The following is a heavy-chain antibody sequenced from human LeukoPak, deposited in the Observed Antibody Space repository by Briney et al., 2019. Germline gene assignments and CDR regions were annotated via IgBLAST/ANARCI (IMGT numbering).Heavy chain of an antibody. J-gene: IGHJ4*02. V-gene: IGHV4-34*01. Sequence: SETLSLTCAVYGGSFSGYYWSWIRRPPGKGLEWIGEINHSGSTNYNPSLKSRVTISVDTSKNQFSLKLSSVTAADTAVYYCARGGLRSHFDYWGQGTLVTVSS. CDR1: GGSFSGYY. D-gene: IGHD4-17*01. CDR2: INHSGST. CDR3: ARGGLRSHFDY.